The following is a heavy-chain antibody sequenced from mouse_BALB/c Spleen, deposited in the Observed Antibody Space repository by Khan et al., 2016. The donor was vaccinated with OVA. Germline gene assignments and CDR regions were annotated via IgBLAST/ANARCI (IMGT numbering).Heavy chain of an antibody. CDR3: ARKDYDDYDPFPY. J-gene: IGHJ3*01. Sequence: EVKLLESGPGLVKPSQSLSLTCTVTGYSITSEYTWNWIRQFPGNKLEWMGFISYSGNTRYNPSLKSRISITRDTSKNQFFLQLNSVTSEDTATYYCARKDYDDYDPFPYWGQGTLVTVSA. D-gene: IGHD2-4*01. V-gene: IGHV3-2*02. CDR1: GYSITSEYT. CDR2: ISYSGNT.